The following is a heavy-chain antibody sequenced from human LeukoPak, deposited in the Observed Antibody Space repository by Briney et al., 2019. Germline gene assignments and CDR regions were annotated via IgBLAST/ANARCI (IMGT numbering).Heavy chain of an antibody. CDR2: ISSSGSTI. Sequence: GGSLRLSCAASGFTFSSYEMNWVRQAPGKGLEWVSYISSSGSTIYYADSVKGRFTISRGNAKNSLYLQMNSLRAEDTAVYYCARGGTAAAAYYFDYWGQGTLVTVSS. V-gene: IGHV3-48*03. J-gene: IGHJ4*02. D-gene: IGHD6-13*01. CDR3: ARGGTAAAAYYFDY. CDR1: GFTFSSYE.